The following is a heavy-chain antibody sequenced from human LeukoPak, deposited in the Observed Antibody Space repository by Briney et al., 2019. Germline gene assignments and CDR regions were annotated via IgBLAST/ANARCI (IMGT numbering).Heavy chain of an antibody. J-gene: IGHJ3*02. CDR1: GFTFSSYA. CDR2: IRGSGGST. CDR3: AKGVEDAFDI. V-gene: IGHV3-23*01. Sequence: GGSLRLSCAASGFTFSSYAMSWVRRAPGKGLEWVSAIRGSGGSTYYADSVKGRFTISRDNSKNTLYLQMNSLRAEDTAVYYCAKGVEDAFDIWGQGTMVTVSS. D-gene: IGHD5-24*01.